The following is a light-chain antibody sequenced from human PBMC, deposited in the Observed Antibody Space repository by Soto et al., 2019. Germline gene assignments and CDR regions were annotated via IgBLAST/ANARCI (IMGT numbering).Light chain of an antibody. CDR3: QQFGSSPWT. CDR2: GAS. CDR1: QSFGSSY. V-gene: IGKV3-20*01. Sequence: EIVLTQSPGTLSLSPGDRATLSCRASQSFGSSYLAWYQKKPGQAPRLLIFGASTRATGIPDRFSGGGSRTDFTLTISRLETEDFEVYYCQQFGSSPWTFGQGTKVEIK. J-gene: IGKJ1*01.